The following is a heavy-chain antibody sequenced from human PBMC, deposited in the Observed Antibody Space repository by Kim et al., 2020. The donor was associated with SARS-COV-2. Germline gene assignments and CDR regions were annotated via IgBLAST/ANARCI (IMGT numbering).Heavy chain of an antibody. D-gene: IGHD2-2*01. CDR3: ARGARSSTNWFDP. V-gene: IGHV3-21*01. J-gene: IGHJ5*02. Sequence: YADSVKGRFTISRDNAKTSLYRQMNSLRAEDTAVYYWARGARSSTNWFDPWGQGTLVTVSS.